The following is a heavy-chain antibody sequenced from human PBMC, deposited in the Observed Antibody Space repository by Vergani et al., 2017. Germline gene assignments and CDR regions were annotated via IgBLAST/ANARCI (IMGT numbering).Heavy chain of an antibody. J-gene: IGHJ4*02. V-gene: IGHV5-51*01. CDR2: IYPADSDT. D-gene: IGHD1-1*01. CDR3: ARHTTYTDS. CDR1: EYSFGNYW. Sequence: EVEQVQSGPEMRKPGESVKISCKGSEYSFGNYWIGWVRQMPGKGLEWMGIIYPADSDTRYSPSFQGQVTISADKSISTAFLQWDSLKASDTALYYCARHTTYTDSWGQGTLVTVSS.